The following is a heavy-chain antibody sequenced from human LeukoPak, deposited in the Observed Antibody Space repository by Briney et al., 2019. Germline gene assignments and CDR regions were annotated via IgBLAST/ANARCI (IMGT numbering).Heavy chain of an antibody. CDR2: INPNSGGT. CDR1: GYTFTDYY. Sequence: ASVKVSCKASGYTFTDYYIHWVRQAPGQGLEWMGWINPNSGGTNYAQKFQGRVTMTRDTSISTAYMELSRLRSDDTAVYYCARRPHAEYSYGHFDYWGQGTLVTVSS. CDR3: ARRPHAEYSYGHFDY. D-gene: IGHD5-18*01. V-gene: IGHV1-2*02. J-gene: IGHJ4*02.